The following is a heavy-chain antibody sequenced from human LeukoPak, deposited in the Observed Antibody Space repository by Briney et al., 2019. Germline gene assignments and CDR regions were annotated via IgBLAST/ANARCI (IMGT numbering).Heavy chain of an antibody. CDR3: AKDKLRATVSDWGAVSFYFDY. J-gene: IGHJ4*02. CDR2: ISGSGGST. Sequence: GGSLRLSCAASGFTFSSYAMSWVRQAPGKGLEWVSAISGSGGSTYYADSVKGRFTISRDNSKNTLYLQMNSLRAEDTAVYYCAKDKLRATVSDWGAVSFYFDYWGQGTLVTVSS. V-gene: IGHV3-23*01. CDR1: GFTFSSYA. D-gene: IGHD7-27*01.